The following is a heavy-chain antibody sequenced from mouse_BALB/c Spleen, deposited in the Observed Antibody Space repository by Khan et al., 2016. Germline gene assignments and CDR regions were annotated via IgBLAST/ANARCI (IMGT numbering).Heavy chain of an antibody. V-gene: IGHV2-6-7*01. CDR3: ASQTYYCAMDY. Sequence: QVQLKESGPGLVAPSQSLSITCTVSGFALTDYGVNWVRQPPGKGLEWLGMLWGDGSTAYNSALKSRLTISQDNSKSQVFLQMNSLQADDTARYYCASQTYYCAMDYWGQGTSVTVSS. CDR2: LWGDGST. J-gene: IGHJ4*01. CDR1: GFALTDYG.